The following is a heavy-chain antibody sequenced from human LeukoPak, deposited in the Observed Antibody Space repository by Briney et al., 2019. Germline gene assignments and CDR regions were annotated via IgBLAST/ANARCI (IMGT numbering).Heavy chain of an antibody. CDR2: ISSSGSTI. CDR1: GFTFSSYE. Sequence: GGSLRLSCAASGFTFSSYEMNWVRQAPGKGLEWVSYISSSGSTIYYADSVKGRFTISRDNVKNSLYLQMNSLRAEDTAVYYCARTVWFGETGWFDPWGQGTLVTVSS. D-gene: IGHD3-10*01. CDR3: ARTVWFGETGWFDP. J-gene: IGHJ5*02. V-gene: IGHV3-48*03.